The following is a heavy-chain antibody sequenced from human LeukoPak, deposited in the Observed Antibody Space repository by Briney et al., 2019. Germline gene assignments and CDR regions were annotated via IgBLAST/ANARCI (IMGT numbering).Heavy chain of an antibody. CDR1: GFTFSSYW. J-gene: IGHJ4*02. D-gene: IGHD5-12*01. CDR2: IKQDGSEK. CDR3: AKELDGYNYLGTDY. V-gene: IGHV3-7*03. Sequence: GGSLRLSCAASGFTFSSYWMSWVRQAPGKGLEWVANIKQDGSEKYYVDSVKGRFTISRDNAKNSLYLQMSSLRAEDTAVYYCAKELDGYNYLGTDYWGQGTLVTVSS.